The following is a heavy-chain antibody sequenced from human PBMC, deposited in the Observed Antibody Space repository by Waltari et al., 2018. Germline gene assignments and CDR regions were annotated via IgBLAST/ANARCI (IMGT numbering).Heavy chain of an antibody. CDR3: ARVFHGFDI. Sequence: QVQLQESGSGQVKPSETLSLTCTVSGGSISGYYWGWIRQPPGKGVEWIGNIYYTGSTNYHPSLKSRVTISVDTSKKQFSLNLSSVTAADTAVYFCARVFHGFDIWGQGTMVTVSS. J-gene: IGHJ3*02. CDR1: GGSISGYY. CDR2: IYYTGST. V-gene: IGHV4-59*01.